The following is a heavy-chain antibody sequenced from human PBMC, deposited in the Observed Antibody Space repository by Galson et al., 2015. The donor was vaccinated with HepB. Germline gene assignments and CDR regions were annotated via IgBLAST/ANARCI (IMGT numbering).Heavy chain of an antibody. J-gene: IGHJ4*02. CDR2: IWFNGSNI. V-gene: IGHV3-33*01. CDR3: AVWYSGTNRCGLDY. Sequence: SLRLSCAASGFNFRNYAMHWVRQPPGKGLEWVAIIWFNGSNINYADSVKGRFTISRDNSKNTLYLQMNSLRVEDTAMYYCAVWYSGTNRCGLDYWGQGTLVTVPS. D-gene: IGHD6-13*01. CDR1: GFNFRNYA.